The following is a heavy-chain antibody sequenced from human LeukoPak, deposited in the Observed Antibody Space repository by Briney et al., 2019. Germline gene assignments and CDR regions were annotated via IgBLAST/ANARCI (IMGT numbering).Heavy chain of an antibody. J-gene: IGHJ3*02. Sequence: PGRSLRLSCAASGFTFDDYAMHWVRQAPGKGLEWVSGISWNSGSIGYADSVKGRFTISRDNATKSLYLQMNSLRAEDLALYYCAKAAGTVPAASDAFDIWGQGTMVTVSS. CDR3: AKAAGTVPAASDAFDI. CDR1: GFTFDDYA. V-gene: IGHV3-9*03. CDR2: ISWNSGSI. D-gene: IGHD2-2*01.